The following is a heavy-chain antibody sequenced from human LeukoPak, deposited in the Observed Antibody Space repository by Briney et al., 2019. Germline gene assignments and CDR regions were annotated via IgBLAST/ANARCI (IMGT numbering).Heavy chain of an antibody. CDR1: GFAFNSC. Sequence: PGGSLRLSCAASGFAFNSCMNWVRQAPGKGLEWVSSISSSSSYIYYEDSVKGRFTISRDNAKNSLYLQMNSLRAEDTAVYYCARGFDGSYYFDYWGQGTLVTVSS. D-gene: IGHD1-26*01. CDR2: ISSSSSYI. J-gene: IGHJ4*02. V-gene: IGHV3-21*01. CDR3: ARGFDGSYYFDY.